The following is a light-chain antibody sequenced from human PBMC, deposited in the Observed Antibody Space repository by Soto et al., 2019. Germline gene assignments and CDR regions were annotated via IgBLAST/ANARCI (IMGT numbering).Light chain of an antibody. J-gene: IGLJ3*02. CDR3: SSYTSSSSLV. Sequence: QSALTQPASVSGSPGQSITISCTGTSSDVGNYNYVSWYQQHPGKAPKLMIYEVSYRPSGVSNRFSGSKSGNTASLTISGLQADDEAVYYCSSYTSSSSLVFGGGTKLTVL. CDR1: SSDVGNYNY. V-gene: IGLV2-14*01. CDR2: EVS.